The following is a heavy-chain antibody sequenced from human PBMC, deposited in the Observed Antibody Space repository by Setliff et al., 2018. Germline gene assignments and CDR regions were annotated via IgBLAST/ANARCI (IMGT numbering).Heavy chain of an antibody. CDR3: ARLRKAVDGINFPRYMDV. Sequence: SETLSLTCTVSGGSISSYYWSWIRQPPGKGLEWIGSIHYSGSTNYNPSLKSRLTISVDTSKNQFSLRLSSVTAADTAVYYCARLRKAVDGINFPRYMDVWGKGTTVTGS. D-gene: IGHD6-19*01. J-gene: IGHJ6*04. CDR2: IHYSGST. V-gene: IGHV4-59*12. CDR1: GGSISSYY.